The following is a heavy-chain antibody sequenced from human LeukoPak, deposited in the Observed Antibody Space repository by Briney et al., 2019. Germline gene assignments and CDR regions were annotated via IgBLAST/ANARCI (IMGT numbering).Heavy chain of an antibody. J-gene: IGHJ3*02. CDR3: ARVRGYSYVEAFDI. CDR2: IYTSGST. D-gene: IGHD5-18*01. V-gene: IGHV4-61*02. CDR1: GGSISSGSYY. Sequence: TLSLTCTVSGGSISSGSYYWSWIRQPAGKGLEWIGRIYTSGSTNYNPSLKSRVTISVDTSKNQFSLKLSSVTAADTAVYYCARVRGYSYVEAFDIWGQGTMVTVSS.